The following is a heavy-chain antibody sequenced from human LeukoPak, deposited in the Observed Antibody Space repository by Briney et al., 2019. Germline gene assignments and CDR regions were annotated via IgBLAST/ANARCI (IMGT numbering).Heavy chain of an antibody. CDR3: AKSNGYGLIDI. V-gene: IGHV4-38-2*02. J-gene: IGHJ3*02. Sequence: SETLSLTCTVSGYSISSGYYWGWIRQPPGKALEWIGNIFYSGSTYYSSSLKSRVTISLDTSRNQFSLKLNSVTAADTAIYYCAKSNGYGLIDIWGQGTMVTVSS. CDR1: GYSISSGYY. D-gene: IGHD3-22*01. CDR2: IFYSGST.